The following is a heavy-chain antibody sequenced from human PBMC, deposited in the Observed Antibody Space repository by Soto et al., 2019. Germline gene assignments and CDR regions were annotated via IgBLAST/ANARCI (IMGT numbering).Heavy chain of an antibody. D-gene: IGHD3-22*01. CDR3: AKDRRTVPYYFDSSGYYTFDY. Sequence: EVQLLESGGGLVQPGGSLRLSCAASGFTFSSYAMSWVRQAPGKGLEWVSTINTSGDSTYYADSVKGRFTISRDNSWNTLYLQMNSLRAEDTAVYYCAKDRRTVPYYFDSSGYYTFDYWGQGTLVTVSS. V-gene: IGHV3-23*01. CDR2: INTSGDST. J-gene: IGHJ4*02. CDR1: GFTFSSYA.